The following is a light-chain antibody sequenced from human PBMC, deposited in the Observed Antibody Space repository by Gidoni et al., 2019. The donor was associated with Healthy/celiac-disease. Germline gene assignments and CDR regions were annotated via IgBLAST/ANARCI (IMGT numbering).Light chain of an antibody. CDR2: DAS. CDR1: QGISSA. V-gene: IGKV1-13*02. Sequence: GDRVTITCRASQGISSALAWYQQKPGTAPKLLIYDASSLESGVPSRFSGSGSGTDFTLTISNLQPEDFGTYDCQRGFTFGAGTKVDIK. CDR3: QRGFT. J-gene: IGKJ3*01.